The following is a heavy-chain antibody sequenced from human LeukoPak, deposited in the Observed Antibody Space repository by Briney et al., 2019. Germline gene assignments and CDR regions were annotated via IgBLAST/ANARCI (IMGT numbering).Heavy chain of an antibody. Sequence: GESLRLSCSASGFTFSSYAMHWVRQAPGKGLEYVSAISSNGDNTYYADSVKVRFTISRDNSKNTLFLQMSSLRVEDTAVYYCVKTLFSDYGSDWGQGTLVTVSS. CDR3: VKTLFSDYGSD. J-gene: IGHJ4*02. CDR2: ISSNGDNT. D-gene: IGHD4-17*01. CDR1: GFTFSSYA. V-gene: IGHV3-64D*06.